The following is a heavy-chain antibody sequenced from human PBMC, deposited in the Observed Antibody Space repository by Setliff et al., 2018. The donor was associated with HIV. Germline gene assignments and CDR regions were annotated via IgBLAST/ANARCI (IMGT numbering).Heavy chain of an antibody. CDR1: GGSINSGTYY. J-gene: IGHJ2*01. V-gene: IGHV4-61*02. CDR3: ARGAEYPNWYFDL. CDR2: VYNSGSA. Sequence: SETLSLTCTVSGGSINSGTYYWSWIRQPAGKGLEWIGRVYNSGSANYNPSLTSRVTMSVDTSKNQFSLNLNSLTAADTAIYYCARGAEYPNWYFDLW.